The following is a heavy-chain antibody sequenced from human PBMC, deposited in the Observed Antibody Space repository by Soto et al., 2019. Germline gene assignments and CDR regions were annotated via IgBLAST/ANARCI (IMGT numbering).Heavy chain of an antibody. CDR1: GGSFSGYY. J-gene: IGHJ4*02. V-gene: IGHV4-34*01. D-gene: IGHD6-6*01. CDR2: INHSRST. CDR3: ARGRVAARPPPIFDY. Sequence: SSETLSLTCAVYGGSFSGYYWSWIRQPPGKGLEWIGEINHSRSTNYNPSLKSRVNISVDTSTNQFSLKLSSVTAADTAVYSCARGRVAARPPPIFDYWGQGTLVTVSS.